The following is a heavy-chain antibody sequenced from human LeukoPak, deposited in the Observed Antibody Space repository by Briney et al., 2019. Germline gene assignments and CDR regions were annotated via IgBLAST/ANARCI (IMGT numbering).Heavy chain of an antibody. CDR3: ARDNYYDSSGYYYRYSYFDY. CDR1: GFTFSSYG. J-gene: IGHJ4*02. D-gene: IGHD3-22*01. V-gene: IGHV3-33*01. CDR2: IWYDGNNK. Sequence: GGSLRLSCAASGFTFSSYGMHWVRQAPGKGLEWVAVIWYDGNNKYYADSVKGRFTISRDKSKNTLYLQMNSLRAEDTAVYYCARDNYYDSSGYYYRYSYFDYWGQGTLVTVSS.